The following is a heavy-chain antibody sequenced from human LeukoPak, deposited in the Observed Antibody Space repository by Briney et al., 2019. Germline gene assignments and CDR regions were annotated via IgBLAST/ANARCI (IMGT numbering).Heavy chain of an antibody. Sequence: GGSLRLSCAASGFTFSSYSMNWVRQAPGKGLEWVSYIVGSSSTIYYADSVKGRFTISRDNAKNSLYLQMNSLRAEDTAVYYCASKYTSSWYAPFDYWGQGTLVTVSS. V-gene: IGHV3-48*01. D-gene: IGHD6-13*01. CDR1: GFTFSSYS. CDR2: IVGSSSTI. CDR3: ASKYTSSWYAPFDY. J-gene: IGHJ4*02.